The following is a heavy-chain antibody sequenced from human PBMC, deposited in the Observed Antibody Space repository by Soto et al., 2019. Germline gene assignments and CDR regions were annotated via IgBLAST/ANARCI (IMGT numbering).Heavy chain of an antibody. D-gene: IGHD3-16*01. V-gene: IGHV3-23*01. CDR3: VKYDRLLARRSFDF. Sequence: LGGSLGLSCAASGFTFSSYAMTWVRQAPGKGLEWVSSISFSDGGTYYADSVKGRLTISRDNSKNTLFLQMNSLRVEDTAVCYCVKYDRLLARRSFDFRCRAPLVTLSS. J-gene: IGHJ2*01. CDR2: ISFSDGGT. CDR1: GFTFSSYA.